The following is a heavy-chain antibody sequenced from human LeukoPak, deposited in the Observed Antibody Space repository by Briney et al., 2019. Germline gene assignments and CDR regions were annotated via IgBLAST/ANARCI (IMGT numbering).Heavy chain of an antibody. CDR2: IYYSGST. D-gene: IGHD6-19*01. CDR1: GGSTSSYY. V-gene: IGHV4-59*01. CDR3: ARGGWYYDS. J-gene: IGHJ5*01. Sequence: SETLSLTCTVSGGSTSSYYWSWIRQPPGKGLECIGYIYYSGSTKYNPSLKSRVTISVNTSKNQFSLKLSSVTAADTAVYYCARGGWYYDSWGQGTLVTVSS.